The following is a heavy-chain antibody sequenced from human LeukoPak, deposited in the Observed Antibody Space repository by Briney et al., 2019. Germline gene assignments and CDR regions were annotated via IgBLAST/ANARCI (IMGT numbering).Heavy chain of an antibody. CDR2: IIPIFGTA. V-gene: IGHV1-69*05. Sequence: SVKVSCKASGVIFSNFAFNWVRQAPGQGLEWMGGIIPIFGTANYAQKFQGRVTITTDESTSTAYMELSSLRSEDTAVYYCARGYCSSTSCYRLDYWGQGPLVTVSS. D-gene: IGHD2-2*02. CDR1: GVIFSNFA. CDR3: ARGYCSSTSCYRLDY. J-gene: IGHJ4*02.